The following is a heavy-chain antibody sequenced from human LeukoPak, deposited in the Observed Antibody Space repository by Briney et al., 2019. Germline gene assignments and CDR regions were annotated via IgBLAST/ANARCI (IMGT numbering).Heavy chain of an antibody. CDR3: ARLLDSMDGYCSSTSCYSGAFDI. D-gene: IGHD2-2*01. CDR2: IYHSGST. J-gene: IGHJ3*02. CDR1: GYSISSGYY. V-gene: IGHV4-38-2*01. Sequence: SETLSLTCAVSGYSISSGYYWGWIRQPPGKGLEWIGSIYHSGSTYYNPSLKSRVTISVDTSKNQFSLKLSSVTAADTAVYYCARLLDSMDGYCSSTSCYSGAFDIWGQGTMVTVSS.